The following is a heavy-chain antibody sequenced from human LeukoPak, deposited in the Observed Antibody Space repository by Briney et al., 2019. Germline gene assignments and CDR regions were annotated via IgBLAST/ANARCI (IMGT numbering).Heavy chain of an antibody. D-gene: IGHD6-6*01. CDR2: ISYDGSNK. CDR3: ARDHSSSPFDY. Sequence: PGGSLRLSCAASGFTFSSYGMHWVRQAPGKGLEWVAVISYDGSNKYYADSVKGRFTISRDNSKNTLYLQMNSLRAEDTAVYYCARDHSSSPFDYWGQGTLVTVSS. V-gene: IGHV3-30*03. J-gene: IGHJ4*02. CDR1: GFTFSSYG.